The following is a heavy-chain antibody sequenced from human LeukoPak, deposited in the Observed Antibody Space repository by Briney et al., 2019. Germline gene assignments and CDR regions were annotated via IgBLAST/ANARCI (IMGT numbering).Heavy chain of an antibody. CDR3: TRDIRGDCSSTSCLNWFDP. Sequence: GASVKVSCKASGYTFIGYYMHWVRQAPGQGLEWMGWINPNSGGTNYAQKLQGRVTMTRDTSISTAYMELSSRRSDDTAVYYCTRDIRGDCSSTSCLNWFDPWGQGTLVTVSS. D-gene: IGHD2-2*01. CDR2: INPNSGGT. CDR1: GYTFIGYY. V-gene: IGHV1-2*02. J-gene: IGHJ5*02.